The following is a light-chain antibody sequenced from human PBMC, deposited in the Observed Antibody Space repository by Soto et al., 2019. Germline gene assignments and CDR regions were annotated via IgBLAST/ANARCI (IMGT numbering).Light chain of an antibody. CDR2: DVS. Sequence: QSALTQPRSVSGSLGQSVTISCTGTSSDVGTYNYVSWYQQHPGKAPKVMIYDVSERPSVVPDRFSGSKSGNTASLNISGLQVEDEADYYCCSYAGSPRYVLGTGTKVTVL. J-gene: IGLJ1*01. CDR1: SSDVGTYNY. V-gene: IGLV2-11*01. CDR3: CSYAGSPRYV.